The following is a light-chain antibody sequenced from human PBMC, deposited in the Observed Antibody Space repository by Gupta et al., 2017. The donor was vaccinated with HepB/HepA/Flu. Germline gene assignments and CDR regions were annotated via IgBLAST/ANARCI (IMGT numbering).Light chain of an antibody. V-gene: IGKV1-5*03. CDR2: KVS. J-gene: IGKJ2*01. Sequence: DIQMTQSPSTLSASVGDRVTITCRASQSISSWLAWYQQKSGKAPKLLIYKVSRLESGVPSRFSGSGSGTEFTLTISSLQPEDFATYYCLQDNSYPVTFGQGTXLEIK. CDR1: QSISSW. CDR3: LQDNSYPVT.